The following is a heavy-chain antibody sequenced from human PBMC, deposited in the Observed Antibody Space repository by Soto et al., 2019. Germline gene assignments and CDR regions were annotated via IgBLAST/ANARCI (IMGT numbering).Heavy chain of an antibody. CDR3: ARKAYYASGRINLFAS. CDR2: INHSGST. D-gene: IGHD3-10*01. CDR1: GGSFSGCY. J-gene: IGHJ5*02. Sequence: SETLSLTCAVYGGSFSGCYWSWIRQPPGKGLEWIGEINHSGSTNYNPSLKSRVTISVDTSKNQFSLKLSSVTAADTAVYYCARKAYYASGRINLFASSGQ. V-gene: IGHV4-34*01.